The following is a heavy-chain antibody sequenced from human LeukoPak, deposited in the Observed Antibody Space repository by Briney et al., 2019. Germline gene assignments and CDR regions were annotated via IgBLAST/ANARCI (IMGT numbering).Heavy chain of an antibody. Sequence: SETLSLTCAVYGGSFSGYYWSWIRQPPGNGLEWIGEINHSGSTNYNPSLKSRVTISVDTSKNQFSLKVSSVTAADTAVYYCARAGDRSGYADYWGQGTLVTVSS. J-gene: IGHJ4*02. CDR1: GGSFSGYY. D-gene: IGHD3-22*01. CDR2: INHSGST. V-gene: IGHV4-34*01. CDR3: ARAGDRSGYADY.